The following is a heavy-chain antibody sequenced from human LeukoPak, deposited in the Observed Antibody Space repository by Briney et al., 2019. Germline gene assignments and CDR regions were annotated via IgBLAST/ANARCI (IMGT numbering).Heavy chain of an antibody. CDR1: GGSISSYY. V-gene: IGHV4-59*01. CDR2: IYYSGST. Sequence: SETLSLTCTVSGGSISSYYWSWIRQPPGKGLEWIGYIYYSGSTNYNPSLKSRVTISVDTSKNQFSLKLSSVTAADTAVYYCARDLSRTNWFDPWGQGILVTVSS. D-gene: IGHD3-16*02. J-gene: IGHJ5*02. CDR3: ARDLSRTNWFDP.